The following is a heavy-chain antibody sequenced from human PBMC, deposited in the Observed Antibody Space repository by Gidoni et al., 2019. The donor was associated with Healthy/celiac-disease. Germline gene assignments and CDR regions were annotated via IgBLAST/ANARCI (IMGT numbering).Heavy chain of an antibody. CDR2: ISGSGGST. V-gene: IGHV3-23*01. CDR3: AKGTGARPEGYFDY. D-gene: IGHD3-10*01. Sequence: EVQLLESGGGLVQPGGSPRLPCAASGFTFSSYAMSWVRQAPGKGLEWVSAISGSGGSTYCADSVKGRFTFSRDNSKNTLYLQMNSLRAEDTAVYYCAKGTGARPEGYFDYWGQGTLVTVSS. J-gene: IGHJ4*02. CDR1: GFTFSSYA.